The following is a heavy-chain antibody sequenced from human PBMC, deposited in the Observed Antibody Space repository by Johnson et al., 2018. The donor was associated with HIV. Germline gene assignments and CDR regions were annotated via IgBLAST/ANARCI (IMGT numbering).Heavy chain of an antibody. CDR1: GFTFSTYG. V-gene: IGHV3-13*01. Sequence: VQLVESGRGVVQPGRSLRLSCAASGFTFSTYGMHWVRQATGKGLEWVSAIGTVGDTYYVGSVKGRFTISRDNAKNSLYLQVNSLRAGDTAVYYCARACSAAHCYSAQAFDIWGQGTMVTVSS. J-gene: IGHJ3*02. D-gene: IGHD2-15*01. CDR2: IGTVGDT. CDR3: ARACSAAHCYSAQAFDI.